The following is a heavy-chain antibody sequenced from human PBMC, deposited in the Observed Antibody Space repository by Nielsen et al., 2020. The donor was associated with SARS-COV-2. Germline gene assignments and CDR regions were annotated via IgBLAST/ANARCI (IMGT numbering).Heavy chain of an antibody. Sequence: ASVKVSCKASGYTFTNYAISWVRLAPGQGPEWMGWISTHNGNTNYAQKFQGRVTMTSNTSISTAYMELGSLTSEDTAVYYWARRQWFGELRDWGQGTLVTVSS. CDR1: GYTFTNYA. V-gene: IGHV1-18*01. CDR3: ARRQWFGELRD. J-gene: IGHJ4*02. CDR2: ISTHNGNT. D-gene: IGHD3-10*01.